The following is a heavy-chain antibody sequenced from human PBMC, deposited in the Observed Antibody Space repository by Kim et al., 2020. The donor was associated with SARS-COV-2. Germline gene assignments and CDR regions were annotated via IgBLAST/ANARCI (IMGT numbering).Heavy chain of an antibody. CDR1: GFTFSSYA. CDR2: ISGSGGST. CDR3: AKSGIVVVPAAMRAEYFQH. J-gene: IGHJ1*01. D-gene: IGHD2-2*01. Sequence: GGSLRLSCAASGFTFSSYAMSWVRQAPGKGLEWVSAISGSGGSTYYADSVKGRFTISRDNSKNTLYLQMNSLRAEDTAVYNCAKSGIVVVPAAMRAEYFQHWGQGTLVTVSS. V-gene: IGHV3-23*01.